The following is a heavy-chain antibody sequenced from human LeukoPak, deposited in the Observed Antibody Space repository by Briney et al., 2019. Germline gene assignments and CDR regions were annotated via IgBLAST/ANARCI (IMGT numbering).Heavy chain of an antibody. D-gene: IGHD3-10*01. CDR2: ISGSGGST. CDR3: AKDRLGYYYGSGSYTYSAEYFQH. J-gene: IGHJ1*01. CDR1: GFTFSSYA. Sequence: GGSLRLSCAASGFTFSSYAMSWVPQAPGKGLEWVSAISGSGGSTYYADSVKGRFTISRDNSKNTLYLQMNSLRAEDTAVYYCAKDRLGYYYGSGSYTYSAEYFQHWGQGTLVTVSS. V-gene: IGHV3-23*01.